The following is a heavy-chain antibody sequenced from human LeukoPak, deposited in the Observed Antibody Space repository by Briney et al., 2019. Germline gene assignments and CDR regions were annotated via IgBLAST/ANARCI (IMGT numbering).Heavy chain of an antibody. J-gene: IGHJ4*02. D-gene: IGHD5-12*01. CDR1: GYTFTGYY. V-gene: IGHV1-2*02. CDR2: INPNSGGT. CDR3: ARDRAVATIGGVDY. Sequence: GASVKVSCKASGYTFTGYYMHWVRQAPGQGLEWMGWINPNSGGTNYAQKFQGRVTMTRDTSISTAYMELRSLRSDDTAVYYCARDRAVATIGGVDYWGQGTLVTVSS.